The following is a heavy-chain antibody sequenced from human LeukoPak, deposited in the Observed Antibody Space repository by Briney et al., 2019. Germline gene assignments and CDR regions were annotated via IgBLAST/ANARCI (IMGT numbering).Heavy chain of an antibody. J-gene: IGHJ4*02. CDR2: IKPDGSEK. Sequence: GGSLRLSCAASGFTFSSHWMSWVRQAPGKGLEWVANIKPDGSEKYYVDSVKGRFTNSRDNAKNSLYLQMNSLRAEDTAVYYCARGQSGLSVWGQGTLVTVSS. D-gene: IGHD5-12*01. CDR3: ARGQSGLSV. CDR1: GFTFSSHW. V-gene: IGHV3-7*01.